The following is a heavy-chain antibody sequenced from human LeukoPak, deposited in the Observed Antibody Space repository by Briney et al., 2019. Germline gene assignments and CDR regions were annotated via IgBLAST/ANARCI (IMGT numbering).Heavy chain of an antibody. J-gene: IGHJ4*02. CDR3: AKDGGLVSGPLDY. CDR2: ISCDGSNK. V-gene: IGHV3-30*18. Sequence: GGSLRLSCAASGFTFSSYCMHWVRQAPGKGLEWVAGISCDGSNKYYADSVKGRFTISRDNSKNTLYLQMNSLRAEDTAVYYCAKDGGLVSGPLDYWGQGTLVTVSS. CDR1: GFTFSSYC. D-gene: IGHD3-3*01.